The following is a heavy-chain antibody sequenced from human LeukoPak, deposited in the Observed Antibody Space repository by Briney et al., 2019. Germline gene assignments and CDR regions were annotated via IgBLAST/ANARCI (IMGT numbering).Heavy chain of an antibody. CDR1: GGSFSGYY. CDR3: ARGQRGGYFDY. Sequence: PSETLSLTCAVYGGSFSGYYWSWIRQPPGKGLEWIGEINHSRSTNYNPSLKSRVTISVDTSKNQFSLKLSSVTAADTAVYYCARGQRGGYFDYWGQGTLVTVSS. CDR2: INHSRST. D-gene: IGHD3-10*01. V-gene: IGHV4-34*01. J-gene: IGHJ4*02.